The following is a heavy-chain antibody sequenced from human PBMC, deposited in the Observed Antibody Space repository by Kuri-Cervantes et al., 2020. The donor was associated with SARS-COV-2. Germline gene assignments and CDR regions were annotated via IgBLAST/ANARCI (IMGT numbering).Heavy chain of an antibody. D-gene: IGHD2-21*01. CDR3: ARGRVGVQDF. CDR2: TSYDGTSK. V-gene: IGHV3-30-3*01. J-gene: IGHJ4*02. CDR1: GFTFNNYA. Sequence: SLEISCAASGFTFNNYAMHWVRPTPGEGVEWVAITSYDGTSKYYADSVKGRFTISRDNSKNTLYLQMHNLRADDTAVYFCARGRVGVQDFWGQGTLVTVSS.